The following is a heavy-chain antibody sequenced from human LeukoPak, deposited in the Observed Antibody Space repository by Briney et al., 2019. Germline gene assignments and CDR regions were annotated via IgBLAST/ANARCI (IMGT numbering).Heavy chain of an antibody. CDR1: GGSISSYY. CDR3: ARGGLEPQLVNNWFDH. V-gene: IGHV4-59*01. CDR2: IYYSGSA. D-gene: IGHD6-13*01. J-gene: IGHJ5*02. Sequence: PSETLSLTCTVSGGSISSYYWSWIRQPPGKGLEWIGYIYYSGSANYNPSLKSRVSISVDTSKTQFSLKLSSVTAADTAVYYCARGGLEPQLVNNWFDHWGQGTLVTVSS.